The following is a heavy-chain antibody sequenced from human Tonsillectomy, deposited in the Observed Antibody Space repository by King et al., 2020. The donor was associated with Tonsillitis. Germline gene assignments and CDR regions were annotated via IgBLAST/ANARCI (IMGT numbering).Heavy chain of an antibody. CDR2: IKSKTDGGTT. J-gene: IGHJ6*03. V-gene: IGHV3-15*01. D-gene: IGHD3-9*01. Sequence: VQLVESGGGLVKPGGSLRLSCAASGFTFTNAYMNWVRQAPGKGLEWVGRIKSKTDGGTTDYVAPVKGRVTISRDDSKNTLYLQMNSLKTEDTAVYYWTTGYDILTGGLVRYYMDVWDKGTTVTVSS. CDR3: TTGYDILTGGLVRYYMDV. CDR1: GFTFTNAY.